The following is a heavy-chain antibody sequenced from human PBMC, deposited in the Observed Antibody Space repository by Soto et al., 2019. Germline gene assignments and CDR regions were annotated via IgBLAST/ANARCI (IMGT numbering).Heavy chain of an antibody. D-gene: IGHD2-15*01. CDR2: IWYDGSNK. V-gene: IGHV3-33*01. Sequence: GGSLRLSCAASGFTFSSYGMHWVRQAPGKGLEWVAVIWYDGSNKYYADSVKGRFTISRDNSKNTLYLQMNSLRAEDTAVYYCARDSYCSGGSCYPGFLDYWGQGTQVTVSS. CDR1: GFTFSSYG. J-gene: IGHJ4*02. CDR3: ARDSYCSGGSCYPGFLDY.